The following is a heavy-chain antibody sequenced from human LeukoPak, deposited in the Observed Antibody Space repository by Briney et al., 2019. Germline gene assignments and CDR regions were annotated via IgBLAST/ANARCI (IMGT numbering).Heavy chain of an antibody. CDR2: ISSSGSTI. D-gene: IGHD3-22*01. Sequence: GGSLRLSCAASGFTFSDYCMSWIRQAPGKGLEWVSYISSSGSTIYYADSVKGRFTISRDNAKNSLYLQMNSLRAEDTAVYYCARELGDSSGHYYHYYMDVWGKGTTVTVSS. CDR3: ARELGDSSGHYYHYYMDV. V-gene: IGHV3-11*04. J-gene: IGHJ6*03. CDR1: GFTFSDYC.